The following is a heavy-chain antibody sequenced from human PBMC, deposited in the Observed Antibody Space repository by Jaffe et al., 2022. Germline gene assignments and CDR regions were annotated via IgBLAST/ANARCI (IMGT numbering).Heavy chain of an antibody. V-gene: IGHV4-34*01. D-gene: IGHD2-15*01. CDR1: GGSFSGYY. CDR3: ARVGAPLRYCSGGSCYSHRRPRSDVFDY. CDR2: INHSGST. J-gene: IGHJ4*02. Sequence: QVQLQQWGAGLLKPSETLSLTCAVYGGSFSGYYWSWIRQPPGKGLEWIGEINHSGSTNYNPSLKSRVTISVDTSKNQFSLKLSSVTAADTAVYYCARVGAPLRYCSGGSCYSHRRPRSDVFDYWGQGTLVTVSS.